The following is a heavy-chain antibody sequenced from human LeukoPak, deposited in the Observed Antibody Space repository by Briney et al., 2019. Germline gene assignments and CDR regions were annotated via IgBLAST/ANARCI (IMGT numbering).Heavy chain of an antibody. V-gene: IGHV3-64D*06. J-gene: IGHJ4*02. CDR3: VKDGRIQLWPPYYFDY. Sequence: PGGSLRLSCSASGFTFSSYAMHWVRQAPGKGLEYVSAISNNGGRTYYADSVKGRFIISRDNSKNTLYLQMSSLGPEDTAVNYCVKDGRIQLWPPYYFDYWGQGTLVTVSS. D-gene: IGHD5-18*01. CDR1: GFTFSSYA. CDR2: ISNNGGRT.